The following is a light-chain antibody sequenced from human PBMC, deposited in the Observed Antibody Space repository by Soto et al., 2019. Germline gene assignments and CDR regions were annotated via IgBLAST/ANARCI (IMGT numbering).Light chain of an antibody. CDR1: SSDVGGYNY. Sequence: QSVLTQPASVSGSPGQSITISCTGTSSDVGGYNYVSWYQQLPGKAPKLIIYDVNNRPSGVSNRFSASKSANAASLTISGLQAEDEADYYCTSYTSSNSLYVFGTGPRSPS. CDR3: TSYTSSNSLYV. CDR2: DVN. V-gene: IGLV2-14*01. J-gene: IGLJ1*01.